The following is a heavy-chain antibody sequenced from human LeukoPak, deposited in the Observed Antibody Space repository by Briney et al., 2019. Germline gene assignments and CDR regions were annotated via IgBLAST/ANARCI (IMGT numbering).Heavy chain of an antibody. V-gene: IGHV4-34*01. J-gene: IGHJ4*02. CDR3: ARTRRAAAANPIDY. Sequence: SETLSLTCAVYGGSFSGYYWSWIRQPPGKGLEWIGEINHSGGTNYNPSLKSRVTISVDTSKNQFSLKLSSVTAADTAVYYCARTRRAAAANPIDYWGQGTLVTVSS. D-gene: IGHD6-13*01. CDR2: INHSGGT. CDR1: GGSFSGYY.